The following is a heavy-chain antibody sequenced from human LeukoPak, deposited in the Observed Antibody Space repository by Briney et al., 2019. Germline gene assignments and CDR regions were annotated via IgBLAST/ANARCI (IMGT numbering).Heavy chain of an antibody. CDR2: INPSGGST. Sequence: ASVKVSCKASGYTFTSYYMHWVRQAPGQGLEWMGIINPSGGSTSYAQKFQGRVTMTRDTSISTAYMELSRLRSDDTAVYYCARDAYGDYTSGAFDIWGQGTMVTVSS. J-gene: IGHJ3*02. V-gene: IGHV1-46*01. CDR1: GYTFTSYY. CDR3: ARDAYGDYTSGAFDI. D-gene: IGHD4-17*01.